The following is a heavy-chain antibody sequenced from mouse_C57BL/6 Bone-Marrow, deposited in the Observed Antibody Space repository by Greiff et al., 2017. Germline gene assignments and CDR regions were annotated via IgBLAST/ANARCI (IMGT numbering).Heavy chain of an antibody. CDR3: ARWGWVYYCDY. Sequence: VQLQQSGAELARPGASVKLSCKASGYTFTSYGISWVKQRTGQGLEWIGEIYPRSGNTYYNEKFKGKATLTADKSSSTAYMELRSLTSEDAAVYFCARWGWVYYCDYWGQGTTLTVAS. V-gene: IGHV1-81*01. D-gene: IGHD1-1*02. CDR2: IYPRSGNT. CDR1: GYTFTSYG. J-gene: IGHJ2*01.